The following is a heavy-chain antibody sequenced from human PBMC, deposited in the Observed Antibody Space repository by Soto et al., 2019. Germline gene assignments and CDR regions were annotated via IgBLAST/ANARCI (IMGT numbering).Heavy chain of an antibody. Sequence: QVQLVQSGAEVKKPGSSVKVSCKTSGGTFSSYAISWVRQAPGQGLEWMGGIIPIFGTANYAQKFQGRVTITADESTSTAYMELSSLRSEDTAVYYCARGPEDYCSGGSCRQFDYWGQGTLVTVSS. CDR2: IIPIFGTA. J-gene: IGHJ4*02. V-gene: IGHV1-69*12. CDR3: ARGPEDYCSGGSCRQFDY. CDR1: GGTFSSYA. D-gene: IGHD2-15*01.